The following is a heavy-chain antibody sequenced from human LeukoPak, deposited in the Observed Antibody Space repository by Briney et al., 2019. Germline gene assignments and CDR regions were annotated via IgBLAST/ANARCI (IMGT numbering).Heavy chain of an antibody. D-gene: IGHD6-13*01. CDR2: IYHSGST. V-gene: IGHV4-4*02. J-gene: IGHJ4*02. Sequence: SGTLSLTCAVSGGSISRSNWWSWVRQPPGKGLEWIGSIYHSGSTYYNPSLKSRVTISLDTSKNQFSLKMNSMTAADTAVYYCARERAAGNPSHLDYWGQGSLVTVSS. CDR1: GGSISRSNW. CDR3: ARERAAGNPSHLDY.